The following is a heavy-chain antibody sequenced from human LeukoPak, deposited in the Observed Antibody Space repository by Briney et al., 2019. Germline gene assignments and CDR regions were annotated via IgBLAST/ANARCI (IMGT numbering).Heavy chain of an antibody. Sequence: SETLSLTCAVSGGSISSRNWWSWVRQPPGKGLEWIGYIYYSGSTNYNPSLKSRVTISVDTSKNQFSLKATSVTAADTAVYYCARDSGTTGEVKFDPWGQGTLVTVSS. CDR1: GGSISSRNW. CDR3: ARDSGTTGEVKFDP. V-gene: IGHV4-4*02. J-gene: IGHJ5*02. D-gene: IGHD3-10*01. CDR2: IYYSGST.